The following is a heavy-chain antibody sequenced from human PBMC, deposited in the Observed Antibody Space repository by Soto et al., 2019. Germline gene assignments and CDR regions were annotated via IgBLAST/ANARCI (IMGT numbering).Heavy chain of an antibody. CDR2: IYFSGLT. Sequence: PWETLSLTCTVSGLSISTTNHYWAWIRQPPGKGLEWIGNIYFSGLTYYNPSLKGRLAISVDTSKNQFSLKLTSVTAADTGVYFCARPDDYGGNSDDAFDVWGQGTMVTVSS. V-gene: IGHV4-39*01. D-gene: IGHD4-17*01. CDR1: GLSISTTNHY. J-gene: IGHJ3*01. CDR3: ARPDDYGGNSDDAFDV.